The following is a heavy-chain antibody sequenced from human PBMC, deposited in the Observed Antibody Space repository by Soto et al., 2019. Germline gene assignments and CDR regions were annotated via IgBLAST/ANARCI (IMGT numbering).Heavy chain of an antibody. J-gene: IGHJ4*02. CDR2: IKSRSDGGTT. V-gene: IGHV3-15*07. Sequence: GGSLRHSWAGSGLTFNSVWMSWVRQATGKGLEWVGRIKSRSDGGTTEYAAPVKGRFTIFRDDLETTLYLQMSGLKTEDTAVYYCTTFNYWGLGTLVTVSS. CDR3: TTFNY. CDR1: GLTFNSVW.